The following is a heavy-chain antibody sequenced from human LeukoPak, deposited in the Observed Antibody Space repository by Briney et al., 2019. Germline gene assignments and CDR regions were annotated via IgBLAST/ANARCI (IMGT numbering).Heavy chain of an antibody. V-gene: IGHV3-74*01. Sequence: GGSLRLSCAASGFTFSSYWMHWVRQAPGKGLVWVSRINSDGSTTSYADSVMGRLTISRDNAKNTLYLQMNSLRAEDTAVYYCARVIYSGWEGELSDWGQGTLVTVSS. J-gene: IGHJ4*02. CDR3: ARVIYSGWEGELSD. D-gene: IGHD6-19*01. CDR1: GFTFSSYW. CDR2: INSDGSTT.